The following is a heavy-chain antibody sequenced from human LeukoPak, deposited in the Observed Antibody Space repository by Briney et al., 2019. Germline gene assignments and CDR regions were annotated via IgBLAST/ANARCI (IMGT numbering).Heavy chain of an antibody. Sequence: GESLKISCKGSGYSFTSFWIAWVRQMPGKGLEWMGIIYPGDSDTRYSTSFQGQVTISADKSISTAYLQWSSLKASDTAMYYCARVWNSYMDVWGKGTTVTVSS. CDR1: GYSFTSFW. J-gene: IGHJ6*03. CDR3: ARVWNSYMDV. CDR2: IYPGDSDT. D-gene: IGHD1-1*01. V-gene: IGHV5-51*01.